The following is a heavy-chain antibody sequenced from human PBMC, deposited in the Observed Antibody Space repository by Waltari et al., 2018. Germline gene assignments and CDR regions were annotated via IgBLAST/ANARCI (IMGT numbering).Heavy chain of an antibody. CDR1: GFTFDDYT. V-gene: IGHV3-43*01. J-gene: IGHJ3*02. CDR3: AKAHLRYSGSHDAFDI. D-gene: IGHD1-26*01. Sequence: EVQLVESGGVVVQPGGSLRLSCAASGFTFDDYTMHWVRQAPGKGLEWVSLISWDGGSTYYADSVKGRFTISRDNSKNSLYLQMNSLRTEDTALYYCAKAHLRYSGSHDAFDIWGQGTMVTVSS. CDR2: ISWDGGST.